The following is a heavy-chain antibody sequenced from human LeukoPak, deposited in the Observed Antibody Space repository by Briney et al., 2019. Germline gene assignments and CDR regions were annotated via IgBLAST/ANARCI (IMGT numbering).Heavy chain of an antibody. CDR3: AGGDRNGWYFDY. J-gene: IGHJ4*02. V-gene: IGHV3-20*04. D-gene: IGHD6-19*01. Sequence: PGGSLRVSCEASGFRFDDHGMSWVRQAPGKGLEWVSGINWNGGSTGYGDSVKGRFTISRDNAKNSLYLQMNSLRAEDTALYYCAGGDRNGWYFDYWGQGVLVTVSS. CDR1: GFRFDDHG. CDR2: INWNGGST.